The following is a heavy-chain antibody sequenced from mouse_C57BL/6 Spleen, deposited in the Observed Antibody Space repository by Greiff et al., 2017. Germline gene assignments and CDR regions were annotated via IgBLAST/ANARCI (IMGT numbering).Heavy chain of an antibody. CDR2: IDPNSGGT. Sequence: QVQLQQPGAELVKPGASVKLSCKASGYTFTSYWMHWVKQRPGRGLEWIGRIDPNSGGTKYNEKFKSKATLTVDKPSSTAYMQLSSLKSEDSAVYDCAREGGGITGFAYWGQGPLVTVAA. CDR1: GYTFTSYW. V-gene: IGHV1-72*01. J-gene: IGHJ3*01. D-gene: IGHD1-1*01. CDR3: AREGGGITGFAY.